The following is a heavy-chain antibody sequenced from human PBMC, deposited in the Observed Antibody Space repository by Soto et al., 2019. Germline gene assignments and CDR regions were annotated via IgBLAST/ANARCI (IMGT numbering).Heavy chain of an antibody. D-gene: IGHD6-19*01. CDR2: IIPIFGTA. Sequence: QVQLVQSGAEVKKPGSSVKGSCTASGGTFSSYAISWVRQSPGQGLAWMGGIIPIFGTANYAQKFQGRVTITADESTSTAYMELSSLRSEDAAVYYCARDRAGAVAGTLADYGGQGTLVTVSS. CDR1: GGTFSSYA. CDR3: ARDRAGAVAGTLADY. J-gene: IGHJ4*02. V-gene: IGHV1-69*01.